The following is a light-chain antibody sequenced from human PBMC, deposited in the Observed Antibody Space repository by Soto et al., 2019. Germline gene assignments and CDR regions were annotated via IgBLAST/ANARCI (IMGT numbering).Light chain of an antibody. Sequence: DRVMTQSPATLSVSPGDRATLSCRASQTISSNLAWYQQKPGQAPRLLIHSASTRATGIPARFSGSGSGTEFTLTISSLQSEDFAVYYCQQYDKWPFTFGPGTRVEIK. CDR1: QTISSN. CDR2: SAS. V-gene: IGKV3-15*01. J-gene: IGKJ3*01. CDR3: QQYDKWPFT.